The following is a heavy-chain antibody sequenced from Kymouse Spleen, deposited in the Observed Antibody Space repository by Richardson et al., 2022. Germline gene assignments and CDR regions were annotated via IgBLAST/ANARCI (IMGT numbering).Heavy chain of an antibody. V-gene: IGHV4-34*01. Sequence: QVQLQQWGAGLLKPSETLSLTCAVYGGSFSGYYWSWIRQPPGKGLEWIGEINHSGSTNYNPSLKSRVTISVDTSKNQFSLKLSSVTAADTAVYYCARRIAARPDFDYWGQGTLVTVSS. CDR2: INHSGST. J-gene: IGHJ4*02. CDR1: GGSFSGYY. D-gene: IGHD6-6*01. CDR3: ARRIAARPDFDY.